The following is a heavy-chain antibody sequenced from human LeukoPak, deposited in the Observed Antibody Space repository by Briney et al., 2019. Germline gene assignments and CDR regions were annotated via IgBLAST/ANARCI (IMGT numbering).Heavy chain of an antibody. V-gene: IGHV3-7*01. Sequence: GGSLRLSCAVSGFSFSSYWMSWVRQAPGKGLEWVANINQDGSEKYYVDSVKGRFTISRDNARNSLYLHMSSLRVEDTAIYYCASGVYGSGGQGTLVTVSA. CDR1: GFSFSSYW. J-gene: IGHJ4*02. CDR2: INQDGSEK. CDR3: ASGVYGS. D-gene: IGHD3-10*01.